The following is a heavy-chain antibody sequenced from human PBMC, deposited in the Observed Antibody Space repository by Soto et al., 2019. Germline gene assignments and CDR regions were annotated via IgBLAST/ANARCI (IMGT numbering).Heavy chain of an antibody. V-gene: IGHV3-74*01. J-gene: IGHJ2*01. Sequence: EVQLVESGGGLVQPGGSLRLSCAASGFSFSSYWMHWVSQAPGKGLVWVSRIKTDGSIITYADSVKGRFTISRDNAKTTLYLQMTTLRAEDTAVYYCARVGQGAWYFDLWGRGTLVTVSS. D-gene: IGHD1-26*01. CDR3: ARVGQGAWYFDL. CDR1: GFSFSSYW. CDR2: IKTDGSII.